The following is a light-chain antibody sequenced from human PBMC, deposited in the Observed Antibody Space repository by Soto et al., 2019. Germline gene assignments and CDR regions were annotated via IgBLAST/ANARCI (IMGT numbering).Light chain of an antibody. CDR2: RNT. Sequence: QSVLTQPPSASGTPGQRVAISCSETSPNIGSNAVNWYQQLPGTAPQPLIYRNTERPSGVPARFSGSKSGTSASLAISGLQAEDEANYFCAAWDDSLNGYAFGTGTKVTVL. J-gene: IGLJ1*01. CDR1: SPNIGSNA. CDR3: AAWDDSLNGYA. V-gene: IGLV1-44*01.